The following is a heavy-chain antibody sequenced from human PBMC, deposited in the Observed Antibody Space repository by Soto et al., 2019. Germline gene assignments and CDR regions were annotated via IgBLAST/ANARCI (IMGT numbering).Heavy chain of an antibody. J-gene: IGHJ5*02. CDR2: ISSSSSYI. V-gene: IGHV3-21*01. CDR1: GFTFSSYS. Sequence: PGGSLRLSCAAPGFTFSSYSMNWVRQAPGKGLEWVSSISSSSSYIYYADSVKGRFTISRDNAKNSLYLQMNSLRAEDTAVYYCASQYCSSTSCYSPNWFDPWGQGTLVTVSS. D-gene: IGHD2-2*01. CDR3: ASQYCSSTSCYSPNWFDP.